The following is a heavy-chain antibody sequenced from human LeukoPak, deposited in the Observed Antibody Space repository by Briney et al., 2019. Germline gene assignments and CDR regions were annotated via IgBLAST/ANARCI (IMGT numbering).Heavy chain of an antibody. J-gene: IGHJ4*02. CDR3: ARGDFWSGYQRQSPLNY. D-gene: IGHD3-3*01. V-gene: IGHV1-69*01. CDR2: IIPIFGTA. Sequence: SVKVSCKASGGTFSSYAISWVRQAPGQGLEWMGGIIPIFGTANCAQKFQGRVTITADESTSTAYMELSSLRSEDTAVYYCARGDFWSGYQRQSPLNYWGQGTLVTVSS. CDR1: GGTFSSYA.